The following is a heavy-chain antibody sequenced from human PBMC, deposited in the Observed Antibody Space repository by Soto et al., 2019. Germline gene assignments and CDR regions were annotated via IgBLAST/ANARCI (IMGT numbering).Heavy chain of an antibody. Sequence: GGSLRLSCAASGFSFSISPMHWVRQSPGKGPEWVALISYDGTNKFYADSVKGRFTISRDNSKSTLYLQVDSLRPEDAAVYYCARDPKTSGGQHWAFNYFDSWGQGTLVTVSS. CDR2: ISYDGTNK. CDR3: ARDPKTSGGQHWAFNYFDS. J-gene: IGHJ4*02. D-gene: IGHD7-27*01. V-gene: IGHV3-30-3*01. CDR1: GFSFSISP.